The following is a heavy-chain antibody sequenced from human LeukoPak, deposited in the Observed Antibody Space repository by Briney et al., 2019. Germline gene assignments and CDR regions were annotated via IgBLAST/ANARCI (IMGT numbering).Heavy chain of an antibody. CDR2: INHLGRT. J-gene: IGHJ4*02. CDR1: GESFSGYF. D-gene: IGHD2-21*01. CDR3: ARRRAMIDYFDF. Sequence: SETLSLTCAVYGESFSGYFWTWIRQPPGKGLEWIGEINHLGRTDYNPSLKSRVTISLDTSKNQFSLKLSSVTAADTAVYYCARRRAMIDYFDFWGQGTLVTVSS. V-gene: IGHV4-34*01.